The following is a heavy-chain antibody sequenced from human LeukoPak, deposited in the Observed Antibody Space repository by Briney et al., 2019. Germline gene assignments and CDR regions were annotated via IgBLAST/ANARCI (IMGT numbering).Heavy chain of an antibody. V-gene: IGHV3-74*01. CDR2: INSNGDTT. CDR3: ARGGGNSYAPVDY. Sequence: GGSLRLSCAASGFTFSTYWMHWARQVPGRGLVWVSRINSNGDTTPYADSVKGRFTISRDNAKNTLFLQMNSLRAEDTAVYYCARGGGNSYAPVDYWGQGTLVTVSS. CDR1: GFTFSTYW. D-gene: IGHD5-18*01. J-gene: IGHJ4*02.